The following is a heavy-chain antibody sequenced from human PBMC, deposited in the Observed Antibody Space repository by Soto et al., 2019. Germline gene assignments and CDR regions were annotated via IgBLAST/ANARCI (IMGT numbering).Heavy chain of an antibody. CDR1: GGSISSYY. CDR2: IYYSGST. CDR3: ARVPYGDYVDY. D-gene: IGHD4-17*01. Sequence: SETLSLTCTVSGGSISSYYWSWIRQPPGKGLEWIGYIYYSGSTNYNPSLKSRVTISVDTSKNQFSLKLSSVTAADTAVYYCARVPYGDYVDYWGQGTLVTVSS. J-gene: IGHJ4*02. V-gene: IGHV4-59*01.